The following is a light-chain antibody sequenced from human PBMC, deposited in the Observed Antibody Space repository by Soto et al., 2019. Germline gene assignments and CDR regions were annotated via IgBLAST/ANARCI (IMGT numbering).Light chain of an antibody. CDR3: QQLYSYPLT. CDR2: AAS. Sequence: IQVTQSPSSLSASVGDRVTITCRASQGRTSYLAWYQQKPGKAPKPLIYAASHLQTGLSSRFLGSGYGTDFALTSSNLQPEDIATYFFQQLYSYPLTFGGGTTVEF. V-gene: IGKV1-9*01. J-gene: IGKJ4*01. CDR1: QGRTSY.